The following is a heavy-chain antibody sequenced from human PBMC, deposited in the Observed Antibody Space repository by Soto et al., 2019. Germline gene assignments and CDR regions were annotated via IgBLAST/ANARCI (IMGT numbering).Heavy chain of an antibody. CDR2: INHSGST. D-gene: IGHD3-3*01. CDR3: ARGWTQAGGFDY. CDR1: GGSFSGYY. J-gene: IGHJ4*02. V-gene: IGHV4-34*01. Sequence: SETLSLTCAVYGGSFSGYYWSWIRQPPGKGLEWIGEINHSGSTNYNPSLKSRVTISVDTSKNQFSLKLSSVTAADTAVYYCARGWTQAGGFDYWGQGTLVTVSS.